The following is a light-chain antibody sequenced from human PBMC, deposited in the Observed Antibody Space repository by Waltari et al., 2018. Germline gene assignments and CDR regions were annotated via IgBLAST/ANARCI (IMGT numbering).Light chain of an antibody. J-gene: IGLJ3*02. CDR1: VLGRKY. Sequence: SHELTQPSSVSVSPGQTDRITCPGDVLGRKYDWWFQQKPGQAPVFVIYKDSERPSGIPERFSGSSSGTTVTLTINGAQVEDEADYYCYAATDNNRVFGGGTKLIVL. CDR3: YAATDNNRV. CDR2: KDS. V-gene: IGLV3-27*01.